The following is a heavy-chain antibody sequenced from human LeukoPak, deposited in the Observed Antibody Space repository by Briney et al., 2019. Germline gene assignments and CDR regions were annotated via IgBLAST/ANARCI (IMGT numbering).Heavy chain of an antibody. J-gene: IGHJ2*01. CDR1: GGSISSYY. Sequence: SETLSLTCTVSGGSISSYYWSWIRQPPGKGLEWIGYIYYSGSTNYNPSLKSRVTISVDTSKNQFSLKLSSVTAADTAVYYCATVYCSSTSCYYWYFDLWGRGTLVTVSS. D-gene: IGHD2-2*01. V-gene: IGHV4-59*01. CDR2: IYYSGST. CDR3: ATVYCSSTSCYYWYFDL.